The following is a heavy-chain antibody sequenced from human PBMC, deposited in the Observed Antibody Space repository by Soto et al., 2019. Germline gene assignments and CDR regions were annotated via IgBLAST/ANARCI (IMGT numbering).Heavy chain of an antibody. D-gene: IGHD5-12*01. CDR3: AVQRWLQLGGFDY. V-gene: IGHV3-30-3*01. CDR1: GFTFSSYA. CDR2: ISYDGSNK. Sequence: LRLSCAASGFTFSSYAMHWVRQAPGKGLEWVAVISYDGSNKYYADSVKGRFTISRDNSKNTLYLQMNSLRAEDTAVYYCAVQRWLQLGGFDYWGQGTLVTVSS. J-gene: IGHJ4*02.